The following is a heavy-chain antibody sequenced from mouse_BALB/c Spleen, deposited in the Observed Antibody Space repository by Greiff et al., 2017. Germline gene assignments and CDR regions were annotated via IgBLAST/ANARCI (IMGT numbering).Heavy chain of an antibody. CDR2: ISSGGST. D-gene: IGHD2-4*01. CDR3: AREGDDYAGWFAY. Sequence: EVHLVESGGGLVKPGGSLKLSCAASGFTFSSYAMSWVRQTPEKRLEWVASISSGGSTYYPDSVKGRFTISRDNARNILYLQMSSLRSEDTAMYYCAREGDDYAGWFAYWGQGTLVTVSA. CDR1: GFTFSSYA. J-gene: IGHJ3*01. V-gene: IGHV5-6-5*01.